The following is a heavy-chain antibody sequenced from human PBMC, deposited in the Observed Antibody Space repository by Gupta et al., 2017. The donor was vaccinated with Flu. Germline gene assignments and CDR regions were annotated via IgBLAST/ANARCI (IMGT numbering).Heavy chain of an antibody. V-gene: IGHV3-33*01. J-gene: IGHJ4*02. CDR2: IWYDGSNK. CDR1: GFTFSSYG. D-gene: IGHD2-8*02. Sequence: QVQLVESGGGVVQPGRSLRLSCAASGFTFSSYGMHWVRQAPGKGLEWVAVIWYDGSNKYYADSVKGRFTTSRDNSKNTLWLQMNSLRVEDTAVYYCARDMTVTITGGVGDWGQGTLVTVSS. CDR3: ARDMTVTITGGVGD.